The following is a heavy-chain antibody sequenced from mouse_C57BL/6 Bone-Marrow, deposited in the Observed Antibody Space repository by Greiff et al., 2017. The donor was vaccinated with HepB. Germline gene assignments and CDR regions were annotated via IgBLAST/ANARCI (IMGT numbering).Heavy chain of an antibody. CDR2: ISDGGSYT. CDR3: AREGIFPYFDY. CDR1: GFTFSSYA. V-gene: IGHV5-4*01. J-gene: IGHJ2*01. Sequence: EVQRVESGGGLVQPGGSLKLSCAASGFTFSSYAMSWVRQTPEKRLEWVATISDGGSYTYYPDNVKGRFTISRDNAKNNLYLQMSHLKSEDTAMYYCAREGIFPYFDYWGQGTTLTVSS.